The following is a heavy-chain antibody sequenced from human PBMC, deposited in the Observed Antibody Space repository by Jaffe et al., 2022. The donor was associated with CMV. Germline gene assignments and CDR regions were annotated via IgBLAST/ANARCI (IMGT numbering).Heavy chain of an antibody. V-gene: IGHV1-3*01. CDR2: INAGNGNT. Sequence: QVQLVQSGAEVKKPGASVKVSCKASGYTFTSYAMHWVRQAPGQRLEWMGWINAGNGNTKYSQKFQGRVTITRDTSASTAYMELSSLRSEDTAVYYCARSPSRIAAPAGNYWGQGTLVTVSS. J-gene: IGHJ4*02. D-gene: IGHD6-13*01. CDR3: ARSPSRIAAPAGNY. CDR1: GYTFTSYA.